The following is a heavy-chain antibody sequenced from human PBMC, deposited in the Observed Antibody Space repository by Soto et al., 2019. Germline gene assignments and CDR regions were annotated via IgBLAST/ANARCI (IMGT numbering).Heavy chain of an antibody. CDR1: GFTFSSYW. CDR3: ARDKSYYDFWSGYYYYYGMDV. J-gene: IGHJ6*02. D-gene: IGHD3-3*01. CDR2: IKQDGSEK. V-gene: IGHV3-7*01. Sequence: LRLSCAASGFTFSSYWMSWVRQAPGKGLEWVANIKQDGSEKYYVDSVKGRFTISRDNAKNSLYLQMNSLRAEDTAVYYCARDKSYYDFWSGYYYYYGMDVWRQGTTVTVSS.